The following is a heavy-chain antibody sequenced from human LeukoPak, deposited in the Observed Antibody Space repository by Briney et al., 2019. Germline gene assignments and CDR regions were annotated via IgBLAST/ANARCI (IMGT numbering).Heavy chain of an antibody. Sequence: SETLSLTCTVSGGSISSRSYYWAWTRQPPGTGLEWIGSVNYSGKTYYNSSLKSRVTISVDTSKNQFSLKLSSVTAADTAVYYCARDWDGDAFDIWGQGTMVTVSS. D-gene: IGHD1-26*01. CDR2: VNYSGKT. J-gene: IGHJ3*02. CDR3: ARDWDGDAFDI. CDR1: GGSISSRSYY. V-gene: IGHV4-39*02.